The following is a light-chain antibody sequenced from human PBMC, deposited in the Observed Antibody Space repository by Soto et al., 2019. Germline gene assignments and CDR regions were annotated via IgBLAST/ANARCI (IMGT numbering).Light chain of an antibody. CDR2: DAS. CDR3: QQRSNWPPEIT. CDR1: QSVSSN. V-gene: IGKV3-11*01. Sequence: EIVMTQSPATLSVSXXXXXTXSXSASQSVSSNLAWYQQKPGQAPRLLIYDASNRATGIPARFSGSGSGTDFTLTISSLEPEDFAVYYCQQRSNWPPEITFGQGTRLEI. J-gene: IGKJ5*01.